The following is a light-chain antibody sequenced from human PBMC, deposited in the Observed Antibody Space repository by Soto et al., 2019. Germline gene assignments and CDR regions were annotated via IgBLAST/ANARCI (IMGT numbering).Light chain of an antibody. V-gene: IGKV1-39*01. CDR3: QQTYRIPLT. CDR2: AAS. CDR1: QSIRGY. Sequence: DIQMTQSPSSLPASVGGRVRSTCRASQSIRGYLNWYQHKPGTAPKLLIFAASRLQTGVPLRFSGSGSGTNFTLTISNLHPEDFATYSCQQTYRIPLTFGGGTKVDIK. J-gene: IGKJ4*01.